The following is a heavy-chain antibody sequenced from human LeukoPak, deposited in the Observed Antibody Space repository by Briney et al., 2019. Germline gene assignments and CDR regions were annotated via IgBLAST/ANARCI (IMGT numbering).Heavy chain of an antibody. V-gene: IGHV4-4*07. CDR2: IYHSGNT. Sequence: SETLSLTCTVSGASISRYQWSWIRQPAGKGLEWIGSIYHSGNTYYNPSLKSRVTISVDTSKNQFSLKLSSVTAADTAVYYCARAGYGDSGFDYWGQGTLVTVSS. CDR3: ARAGYGDSGFDY. D-gene: IGHD4-17*01. J-gene: IGHJ4*02. CDR1: GASISRYQ.